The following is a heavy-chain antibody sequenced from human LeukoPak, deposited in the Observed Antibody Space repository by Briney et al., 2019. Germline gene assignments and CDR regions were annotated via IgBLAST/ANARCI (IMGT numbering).Heavy chain of an antibody. V-gene: IGHV4-59*01. Sequence: SETLSLTCTVSGGSISSYYWSRLRQPPGKGLEWIGYIYYSGSTNYNPSLKSRVTISVDTSKNQFSLKLSSVTAADTAVYYCARVIDPGYYYDSSGYYFDYWGQGTLVTVSS. CDR2: IYYSGST. J-gene: IGHJ4*02. D-gene: IGHD3-22*01. CDR1: GGSISSYY. CDR3: ARVIDPGYYYDSSGYYFDY.